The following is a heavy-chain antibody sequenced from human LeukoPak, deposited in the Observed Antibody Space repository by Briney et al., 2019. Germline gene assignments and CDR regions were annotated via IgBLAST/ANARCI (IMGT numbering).Heavy chain of an antibody. CDR2: IYYSGST. CDR1: GGSISSSSYY. D-gene: IGHD1-1*01. CDR3: ARLIRPPTGTTSS. J-gene: IGHJ4*02. V-gene: IGHV4-39*01. Sequence: SETLSLTCTVSGGSISSSSYYWGWIRQPPGKGLEWIGSIYYSGSTYYNPSLKSRVTISVDTSKNQFSLKLSSVTAADTAVYYRARLIRPPTGTTSSWGQGTLVTVSS.